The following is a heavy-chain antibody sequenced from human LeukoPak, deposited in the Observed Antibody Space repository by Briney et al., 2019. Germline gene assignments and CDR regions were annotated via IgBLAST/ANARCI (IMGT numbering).Heavy chain of an antibody. V-gene: IGHV4-30-4*01. CDR1: GGSISSGDYY. CDR3: ARPYYYDSRIDP. Sequence: SETLSLTCTVSGGSISSGDYYWSWIRQPPGKGLEWIGYTYYSGSTYYNPSLKSRATISVDTSKNQFSLKLTSVTGADTAVYYCARPYYYDSRIDPWGQGTLVTVSS. CDR2: TYYSGST. J-gene: IGHJ5*02. D-gene: IGHD3-22*01.